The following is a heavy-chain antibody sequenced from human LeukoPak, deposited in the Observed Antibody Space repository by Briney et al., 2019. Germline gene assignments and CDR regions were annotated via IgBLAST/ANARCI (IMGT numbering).Heavy chain of an antibody. V-gene: IGHV4-31*03. D-gene: IGHD2-15*01. CDR1: GGSISSGDFY. Sequence: KTSQTLSLTCTVSGGSISSGDFYWSWIRQHPGKGLEWIGYIYYSGSTNYNPSLRSRVTISVDTSKNQISLKLSSVTAADTAVYYCARAHCSGGRCYSDYYYGMDVWGQGTTVTVSS. CDR3: ARAHCSGGRCYSDYYYGMDV. CDR2: IYYSGST. J-gene: IGHJ6*02.